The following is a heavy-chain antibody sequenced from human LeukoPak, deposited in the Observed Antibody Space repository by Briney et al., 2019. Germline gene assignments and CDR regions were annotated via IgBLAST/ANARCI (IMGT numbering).Heavy chain of an antibody. J-gene: IGHJ4*02. V-gene: IGHV1-18*04. Sequence: GASVKVSCKASGYTFTGYYMHWVRQAPGQGLEWMGWISAYNGNTNYAQKLQGRVTMTTDTSTSTAYMELRSLRSDDTAVYYCARDYYYDSSGYYYVGPGGYWGQGTLVTVSS. CDR2: ISAYNGNT. D-gene: IGHD3-22*01. CDR1: GYTFTGYY. CDR3: ARDYYYDSSGYYYVGPGGY.